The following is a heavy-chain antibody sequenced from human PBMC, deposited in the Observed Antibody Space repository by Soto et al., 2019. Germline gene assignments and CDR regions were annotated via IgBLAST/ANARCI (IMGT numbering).Heavy chain of an antibody. Sequence: QVQLQESGPGLVKPSQTLSLTCTVSGGSISSGGYYWSWIRQPPGKGLEWIGYIYYSGSTYYNPSLNRRVTISVETAKTQLHLTLSSVTAADAAVDYCARDKGLIVRRVSMDVWGQGTTVTVSS. D-gene: IGHD3-22*01. CDR3: ARDKGLIVRRVSMDV. CDR2: IYYSGST. J-gene: IGHJ6*02. CDR1: GGSISSGGYY. V-gene: IGHV4-30-4*08.